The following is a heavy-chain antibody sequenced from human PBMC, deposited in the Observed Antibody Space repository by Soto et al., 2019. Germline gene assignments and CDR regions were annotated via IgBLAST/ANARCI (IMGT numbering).Heavy chain of an antibody. CDR2: IYHSGST. CDR1: GGSISSSNW. Sequence: QVQLQESGPGLVKSSGTLSLTCAVSGGSISSSNWWNWVRQPPGKGLEWIGEIYHSGSTNYNPSLKRRVTIPVDKSKNQFSLKLSSVTAADTAVYYCARATGMAPFDYWGQGTLVTVSS. CDR3: ARATGMAPFDY. V-gene: IGHV4-4*02. J-gene: IGHJ4*02. D-gene: IGHD5-18*01.